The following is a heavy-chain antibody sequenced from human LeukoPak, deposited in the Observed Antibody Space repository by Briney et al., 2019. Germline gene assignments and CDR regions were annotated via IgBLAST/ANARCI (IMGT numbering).Heavy chain of an antibody. J-gene: IGHJ4*02. CDR1: GYSISSGYF. CDR2: IYHSGST. V-gene: IGHV4-38-2*02. Sequence: NSSETLSLTCIVSGYSISSGYFWGWIRQPPGKGLEWIGRIYHSGSTYYYPSLKSRVTISVDRSKNQFSLKLSSVTAADTAVYYCARSSSWSSYFDYWGQGTLVTVSS. CDR3: ARSSSWSSYFDY. D-gene: IGHD6-13*01.